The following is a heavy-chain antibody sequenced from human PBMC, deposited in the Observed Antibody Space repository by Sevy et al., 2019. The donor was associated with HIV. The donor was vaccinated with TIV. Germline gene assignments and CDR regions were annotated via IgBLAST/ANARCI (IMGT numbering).Heavy chain of an antibody. CDR3: AHRGYGSGIVHPPPNAFDI. V-gene: IGHV2-5*01. D-gene: IGHD3-10*01. Sequence: SGPTLVNPTQTLTLTCTFSGFSLSTSGVGVGWIRQPPGKALEWLALIYWNDDKRYSPSLKSRLTITKDTSKNQVVLTMTNMDPVDTATYYCAHRGYGSGIVHPPPNAFDIWGQGTMVTVSS. CDR2: IYWNDDK. CDR1: GFSLSTSGVG. J-gene: IGHJ3*02.